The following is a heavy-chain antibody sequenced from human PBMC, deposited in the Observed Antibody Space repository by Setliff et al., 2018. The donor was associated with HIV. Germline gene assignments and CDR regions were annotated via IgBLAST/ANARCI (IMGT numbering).Heavy chain of an antibody. CDR1: GFTFTDYT. D-gene: IGHD2-8*01. J-gene: IGHJ2*01. Sequence: GGSLRLSCAASGFTFTDYTMNWVRQAPGKGLEWVSSITSGSTYVNYADSVKGRFTISRDNAKNSLYLQMNSLRAEDTAVYYCARNVLRGVGMLLDWYFDLWGRGTLVTVSS. CDR3: ARNVLRGVGMLLDWYFDL. V-gene: IGHV3-21*01. CDR2: ITSGSTYV.